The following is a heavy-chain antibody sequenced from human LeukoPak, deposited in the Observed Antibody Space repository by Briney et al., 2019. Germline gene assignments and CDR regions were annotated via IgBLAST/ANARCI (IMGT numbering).Heavy chain of an antibody. J-gene: IGHJ4*02. CDR2: IYSGGAT. Sequence: GGSLTLSCAVSGFTVSTIYMNRVRQAPGKGLEWVSIIYSGGATKYADSVKGRFTISRDSSKNTLYLQMNSLRAEDTAVYYCARGSGDVIDYWGQGTLVTVSS. D-gene: IGHD4-17*01. CDR3: ARGSGDVIDY. CDR1: GFTVSTIY. V-gene: IGHV3-53*01.